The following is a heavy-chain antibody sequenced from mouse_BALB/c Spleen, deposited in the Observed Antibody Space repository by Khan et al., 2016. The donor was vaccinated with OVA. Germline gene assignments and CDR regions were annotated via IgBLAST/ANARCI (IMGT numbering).Heavy chain of an antibody. CDR1: GDYITSGY. D-gene: IGHD2-14*01. V-gene: IGHV3-8*02. Sequence: EVQLQESGPSLVKPSQTLSLTCSVTGDYITSGYWNWIRKFPGNKLEYMGYIIYTGYTYYNPSINSRISITRHTSKNQYYLQLNSVTDDDTATYDCSRSTYRYAFVYWGQGTLVTVSA. J-gene: IGHJ3*01. CDR3: SRSTYRYAFVY. CDR2: IIYTGYT.